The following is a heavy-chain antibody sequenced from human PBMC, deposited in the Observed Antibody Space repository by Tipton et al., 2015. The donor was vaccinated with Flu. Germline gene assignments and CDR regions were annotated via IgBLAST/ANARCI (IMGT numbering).Heavy chain of an antibody. CDR3: ANAVAGALGSDYGMDV. CDR2: ISGSGGST. CDR1: GFTFSSYA. D-gene: IGHD6-19*01. V-gene: IGHV3-23*04. Sequence: QLVQSGGGVVQPGRSLRLSCAASGFTFSSYAMSWVRQAPGKGLEWVSAISGSGGSTYYADSVKGRFTISRDNSKNTLYLQMNSLRAEDTAVYYCANAVAGALGSDYGMDVWGQGTTVTVSS. J-gene: IGHJ6*02.